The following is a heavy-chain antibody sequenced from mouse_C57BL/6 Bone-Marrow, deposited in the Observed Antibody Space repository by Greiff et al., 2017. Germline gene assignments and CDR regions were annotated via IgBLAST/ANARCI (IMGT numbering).Heavy chain of an antibody. CDR1: GFNIKDDY. CDR3: TTSTVVAGYYAMDY. D-gene: IGHD1-1*01. Sequence: EVQLQQSGAELVRPGASVKLSCTASGFNIKDDYMHWVKQRPEQGLEWIGWIDPENGDTEYASKFQGKATIPADTSSNTAYLQLSSLTSEDTAVYYCTTSTVVAGYYAMDYWGQGTSVTVSS. CDR2: IDPENGDT. V-gene: IGHV14-4*01. J-gene: IGHJ4*01.